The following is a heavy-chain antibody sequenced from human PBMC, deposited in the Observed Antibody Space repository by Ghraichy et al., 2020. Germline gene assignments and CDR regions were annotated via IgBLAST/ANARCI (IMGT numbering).Heavy chain of an antibody. J-gene: IGHJ6*02. V-gene: IGHV3-9*01. CDR3: ASPPLDGMDV. CDR1: GFTFDDYA. Sequence: SLRLSCAASGFTFDDYAMHWVRQAPGKGLEWVSGISWNSGSIGYADSVKGRFTISRDNAKNSLYLQMNSLRAEDTALYYCASPPLDGMDVWGQGTTVTVSS. CDR2: ISWNSGSI.